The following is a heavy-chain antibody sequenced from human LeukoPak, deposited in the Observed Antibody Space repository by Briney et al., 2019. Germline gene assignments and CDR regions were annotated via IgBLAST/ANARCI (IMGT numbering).Heavy chain of an antibody. CDR1: GYTFTSFG. CDR3: ARDLVHHRLLATGYNWFDP. V-gene: IGHV1-18*01. J-gene: IGHJ5*02. CDR2: INTYNGNT. D-gene: IGHD3-9*01. Sequence: ASVKVSCKASGYTFTSFGISWVRQAPGQGLEWMGWINTYNGNTKYAQKVQGRVTMTTDTSTSTAYMEVRSLRSDGTAVYYCARDLVHHRLLATGYNWFDPWGQGTLVTVSS.